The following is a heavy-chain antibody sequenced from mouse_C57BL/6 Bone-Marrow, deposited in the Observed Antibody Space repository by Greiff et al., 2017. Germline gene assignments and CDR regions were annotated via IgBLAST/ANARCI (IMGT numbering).Heavy chain of an antibody. J-gene: IGHJ1*03. CDR1: GYTFTSYW. D-gene: IGHD2-2*01. CDR2: IIPSSGYT. CDR3: ARRYGYSWYFDV. Sequence: QVQLKESGAELAKPGASVTLSCKASGYTFTSYWMHWVKQRPGRGMVWIGYIIPSSGYTKYNQKFKDKTTLTADKSSSTDYMQLSSLTYEDSACYYCARRYGYSWYFDVWGTGTTVTVSS. V-gene: IGHV1-7*01.